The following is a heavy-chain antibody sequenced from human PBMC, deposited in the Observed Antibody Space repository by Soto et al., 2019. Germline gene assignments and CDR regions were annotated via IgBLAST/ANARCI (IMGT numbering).Heavy chain of an antibody. CDR2: INHSGST. Sequence: SETLSLTCAVYGGSFSGYYWSWIRQPPGKGLEWIGEINHSGSTNYNPSLKSRITINPDTSKNQFSLQLNSVTPEDTAVYYCARGGAGTTLRWFDPWGQGTLVTVSS. D-gene: IGHD1-7*01. CDR3: ARGGAGTTLRWFDP. CDR1: GGSFSGYY. J-gene: IGHJ5*02. V-gene: IGHV4-34*01.